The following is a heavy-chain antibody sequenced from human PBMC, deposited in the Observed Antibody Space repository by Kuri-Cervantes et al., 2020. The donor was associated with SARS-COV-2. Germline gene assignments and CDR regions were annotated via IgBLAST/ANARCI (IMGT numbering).Heavy chain of an antibody. D-gene: IGHD5-12*01. V-gene: IGHV4-34*01. CDR3: AGFLKGIVGGYKYYFDY. Sequence: SQTLSLPRAVYGGFYSVYYRSWIRQPPGKGLGWIGELNHSGRSNYNPSLTGLVTISVDTSKNQFSLKLSYVTAADTAVYYCAGFLKGIVGGYKYYFDYWGQGTLVTVSS. CDR2: LNHSGRS. CDR1: GGFYSVYY. J-gene: IGHJ4*02.